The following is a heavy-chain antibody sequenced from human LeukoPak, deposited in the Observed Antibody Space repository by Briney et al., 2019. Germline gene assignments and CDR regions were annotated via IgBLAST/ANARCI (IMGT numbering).Heavy chain of an antibody. J-gene: IGHJ4*02. Sequence: SETLSLTCTVSGGSISSSSYYWGWIRQPPGKGLEWIGSIYYSGSTYYNPSLKSRVTISVDTSKNQFSLKLSSVTAADTAAYYCARQVAIDSSGYEFDYWGQGTLVTVSS. CDR3: ARQVAIDSSGYEFDY. CDR1: GGSISSSSYY. V-gene: IGHV4-39*01. D-gene: IGHD3-22*01. CDR2: IYYSGST.